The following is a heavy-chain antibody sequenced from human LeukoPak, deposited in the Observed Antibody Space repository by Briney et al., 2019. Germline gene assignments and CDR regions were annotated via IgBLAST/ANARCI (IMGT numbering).Heavy chain of an antibody. CDR2: IYYSGST. J-gene: IGHJ4*02. Sequence: PSETLSLTCTVSGGSISSSTYYWGWIRQPPGKGLEWIGYIYYSGSTNYNPSLKSRVTISVDTSKNQFSLKLSSVTAADTAVYYCARGWIPAAAIWGWGQGTLVTVSS. D-gene: IGHD2-2*01. CDR3: ARGWIPAAAIWG. CDR1: GGSISSSTYY. V-gene: IGHV4-61*05.